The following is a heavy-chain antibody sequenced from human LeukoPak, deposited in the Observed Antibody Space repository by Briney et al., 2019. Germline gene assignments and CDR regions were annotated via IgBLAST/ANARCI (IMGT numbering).Heavy chain of an antibody. CDR3: ARDLWWELTYHYMDV. CDR2: ISAYNGNT. CDR1: GYTFTSYG. V-gene: IGHV1-18*01. Sequence: ASVKVSCKASGYTFTSYGISWVRQAPGQGLEWMGWISAYNGNTNYAQKLQGRVTMTTDTSTSTAYMELRSLRSDDTAVYYCARDLWWELTYHYMDVWGKGTTVTVSS. J-gene: IGHJ6*03. D-gene: IGHD1-26*01.